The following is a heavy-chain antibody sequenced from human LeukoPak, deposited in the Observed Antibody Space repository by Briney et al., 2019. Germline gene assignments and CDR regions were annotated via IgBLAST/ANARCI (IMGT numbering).Heavy chain of an antibody. Sequence: ASVKVSCKASGGTFSSYAISWVRQAPGQGLEWMGGIIPIFGTANYAQKFQGRVTIPTDESTSTAYMELSSLRSEDTAVYYCARAYSSSSGNWFDPWGQGTLVTVSS. CDR3: ARAYSSSSGNWFDP. CDR2: IIPIFGTA. V-gene: IGHV1-69*05. D-gene: IGHD6-6*01. CDR1: GGTFSSYA. J-gene: IGHJ5*02.